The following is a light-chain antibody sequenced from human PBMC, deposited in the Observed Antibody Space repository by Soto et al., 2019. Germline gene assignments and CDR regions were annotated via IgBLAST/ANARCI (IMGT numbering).Light chain of an antibody. CDR2: GAS. J-gene: IGKJ1*01. CDR1: QSVTSIY. CDR3: QQYNNGPPGP. Sequence: IVLTKSPALLSLSPGERATLSCRASQSVTSIYLAWYQRKPGQAPRLLIYGASTRATGIPARFSGSGSGTEFTLTINSLQSEDFAVYYCQQYNNGPPGPFGQGTKVAI. V-gene: IGKV3-15*01.